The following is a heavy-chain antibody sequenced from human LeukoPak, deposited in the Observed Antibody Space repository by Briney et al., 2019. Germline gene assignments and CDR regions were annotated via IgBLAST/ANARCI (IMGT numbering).Heavy chain of an antibody. Sequence: GGSLRLSCAASGFTFSSYGMPWVRQAPGKGLEWVAFIRYDGSNKYYADSVKGRFTISRDNSKNTLYLQMNSLRAEDTAVYYCARDPPYYYDSSGFWGQGTLVTVSS. CDR3: ARDPPYYYDSSGF. V-gene: IGHV3-30*02. CDR1: GFTFSSYG. J-gene: IGHJ4*02. CDR2: IRYDGSNK. D-gene: IGHD3-22*01.